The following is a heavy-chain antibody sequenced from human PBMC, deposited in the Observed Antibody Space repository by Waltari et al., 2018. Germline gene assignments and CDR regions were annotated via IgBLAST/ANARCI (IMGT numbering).Heavy chain of an antibody. V-gene: IGHV4-38-2*01. CDR3: ASYGDPHGRYFDY. CDR1: GYSISSGYY. Sequence: QVQLQESGPGLVKPSETLSLTCAVSGYSISSGYYWGWIRQPPGKGLEWIGSIDHSGSTYYNPSLKSRVTISVDTSKNQFSLKLSSVTAADTAVYYCASYGDPHGRYFDYWGQGTLVTVSS. CDR2: IDHSGST. J-gene: IGHJ4*02. D-gene: IGHD4-17*01.